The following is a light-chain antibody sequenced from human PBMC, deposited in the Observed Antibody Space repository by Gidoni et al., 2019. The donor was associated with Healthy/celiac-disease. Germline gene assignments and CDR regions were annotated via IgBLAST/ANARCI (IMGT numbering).Light chain of an antibody. CDR1: SSYVGAYKY. CDR2: DVN. Sequence: QSALTQPRSVSVSPGQSVTISCTGTSSYVGAYKYVSWYQQYPGKAHKVIIFDVNQRPSGVPDRFSGSKSGNTASLTISGLQAEDEADYYCCSYAGTDIHYVFGTGTRVTVL. J-gene: IGLJ1*01. V-gene: IGLV2-11*01. CDR3: CSYAGTDIHYV.